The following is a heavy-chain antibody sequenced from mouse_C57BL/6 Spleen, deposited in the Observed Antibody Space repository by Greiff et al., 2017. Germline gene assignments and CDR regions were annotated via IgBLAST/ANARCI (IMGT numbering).Heavy chain of an antibody. J-gene: IGHJ2*01. Sequence: VQLQQPGAELVMPGASVKLSCKASGYTFTSYWMHWVKQRPGQGLEWIGEIDPSDSYTNYNQKFKGNSTLTVDKSSSTAYMQRSSLTSEDSAVYYCARAAGYFDYWGQGTTLTVSS. D-gene: IGHD1-2*01. CDR1: GYTFTSYW. V-gene: IGHV1-69*01. CDR2: IDPSDSYT. CDR3: ARAAGYFDY.